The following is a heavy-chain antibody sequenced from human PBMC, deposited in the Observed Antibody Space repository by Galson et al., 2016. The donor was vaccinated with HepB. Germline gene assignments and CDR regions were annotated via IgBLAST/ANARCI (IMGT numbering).Heavy chain of an antibody. V-gene: IGHV3-7*01. D-gene: IGHD3-16*01. CDR2: IRQDGGEK. CDR1: GFSFSSYW. Sequence: SLRLSCAASGFSFSSYWMSWVRQVPGKGLEWLAIIRQDGGEKHYVDSVKGRFAISRDNARNSLYLEMNSLRGEDTAVDYCARDKPKDSTLGSVFDPWGQGTLVTVSS. CDR3: ARDKPKDSTLGSVFDP. J-gene: IGHJ5*02.